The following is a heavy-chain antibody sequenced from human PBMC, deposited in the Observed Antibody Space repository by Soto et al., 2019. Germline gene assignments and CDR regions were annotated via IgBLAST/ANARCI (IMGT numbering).Heavy chain of an antibody. V-gene: IGHV1-69*01. D-gene: IGHD2-15*01. CDR1: GGTFSSYA. CDR3: ARRICALATYYGMDV. Sequence: QVQLVQSGAEVKKPGSSVKVSCKASGGTFSSYAISWVRQAPGQGLEWMGGIIPIFGTANYEQKFQGRDTITADESTGTAYMALSSLRSEDTAVYYCARRICALATYYGMDVWGQGTTVAVSS. CDR2: IIPIFGTA. J-gene: IGHJ6*02.